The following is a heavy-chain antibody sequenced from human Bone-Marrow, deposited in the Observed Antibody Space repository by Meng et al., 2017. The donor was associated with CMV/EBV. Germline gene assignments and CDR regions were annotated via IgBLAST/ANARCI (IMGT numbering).Heavy chain of an antibody. CDR2: INPNSGGT. J-gene: IGHJ5*02. CDR1: VYTFTGYY. CDR3: AREMYYYDSSGHNWFDP. D-gene: IGHD3-22*01. Sequence: QVQLVQSGAEVKKPGASVKVSWKASVYTFTGYYMHWVRQAPGQGLEWMGWINPNSGGTNYAQKFQGWVTMTRDTSISTAYMELSRLRSDDTAVYYCAREMYYYDSSGHNWFDPWGQGTLVTVSS. V-gene: IGHV1-2*04.